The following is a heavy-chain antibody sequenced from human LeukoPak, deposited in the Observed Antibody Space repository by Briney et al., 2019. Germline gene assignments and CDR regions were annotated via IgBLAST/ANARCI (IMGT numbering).Heavy chain of an antibody. CDR3: ARHGRGSRSPNAFDI. V-gene: IGHV5-51*01. CDR1: GYSFTDYW. J-gene: IGHJ3*02. Sequence: ESLKISCKGSGYSFTDYWIGWERQMPGEGLQWMGIIYPDDSDIRYSPSFQGQVTISADRSIITACLQWSSLKASDTAMYYCARHGRGSRSPNAFDIWGQGTMVSVSS. D-gene: IGHD3-10*01. CDR2: IYPDDSDI.